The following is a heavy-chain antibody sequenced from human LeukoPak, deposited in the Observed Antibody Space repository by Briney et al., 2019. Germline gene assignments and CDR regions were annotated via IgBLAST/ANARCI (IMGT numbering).Heavy chain of an antibody. V-gene: IGHV4-59*08. CDR3: ARQIGELSSFDY. CDR1: GGSISSYY. J-gene: IGHJ4*02. D-gene: IGHD3-10*01. CDR2: IDYSGTT. Sequence: ETLSLTFTVSGGSISSYYWSWIRQPPGKGLEWIGYIDYSGTTNYNPSLKSRVTISLDASKNQFSLKLSAVTAADTAVYYCARQIGELSSFDYWGQGTLVTVSS.